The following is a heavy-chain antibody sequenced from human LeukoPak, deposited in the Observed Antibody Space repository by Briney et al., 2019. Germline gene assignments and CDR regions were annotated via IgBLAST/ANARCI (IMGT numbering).Heavy chain of an antibody. V-gene: IGHV3-64D*06. CDR2: ISTNGGST. CDR1: GFTFSSYA. J-gene: IGHJ4*02. CDR3: VRGRDIVATTYFDY. D-gene: IGHD5-12*01. Sequence: GGSLRLSCSASGFTFSSYAMPWVRQAPGRGLEYVSGISTNGGSTRYAHSVKGRFTISRDNSKNTLYLQMSSLRAEDTAVYCCVRGRDIVATTYFDYWGQGTLVTVSS.